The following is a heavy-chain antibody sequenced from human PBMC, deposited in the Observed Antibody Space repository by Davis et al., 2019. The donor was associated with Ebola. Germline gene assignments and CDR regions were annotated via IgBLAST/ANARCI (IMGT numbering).Heavy chain of an antibody. CDR2: INSDGSST. J-gene: IGHJ6*03. CDR1: GFTFSSYW. V-gene: IGHV3-74*01. D-gene: IGHD6-19*01. CDR3: AREGQADVYYYYYYMDV. Sequence: PGGSLRLSCAASGFTFSSYWMHWVRQAPGKGLVWVSRINSDGSSTSYADSVKGRFTISRDNAKNTLYLQMNSLRAEDTAVYYCAREGQADVYYYYYYMDVWGKGTTVTVSS.